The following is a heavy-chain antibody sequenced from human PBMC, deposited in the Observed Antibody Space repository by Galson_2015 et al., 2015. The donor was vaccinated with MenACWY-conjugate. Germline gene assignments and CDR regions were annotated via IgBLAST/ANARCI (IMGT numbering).Heavy chain of an antibody. CDR3: ARHPPVGRGMDV. D-gene: IGHD3-16*01. CDR2: IAPVNSNI. Sequence: QSGAEVTKPGEFLQISCRGSGYSFPHYWIAWVRQMLGKGLEWVGLIAPVNSNIRYSAYFQGQDTISDDESISITTLQWSSLQASDTAMYYCARHPPVGRGMDVWGQGATVTVSS. CDR1: GYSFPHYW. V-gene: IGHV5-51*01. J-gene: IGHJ6*02.